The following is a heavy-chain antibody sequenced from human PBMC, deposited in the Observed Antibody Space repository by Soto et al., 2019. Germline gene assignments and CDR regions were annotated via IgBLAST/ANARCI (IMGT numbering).Heavy chain of an antibody. V-gene: IGHV4-4*02. CDR1: SGSISSSNW. D-gene: IGHD3-16*02. CDR2: IYHSGST. CDR3: ARGVTWLGELSGWFDP. J-gene: IGHJ5*02. Sequence: QVQLQESGPGLVKPSGTLSLTCAVSSGSISSSNWWSWVRQPPGKGLEWIGEIYHSGSTNYNPSLNSLVTISVDKSKNQFSLKLSSVTAADTAVYYCARGVTWLGELSGWFDPWGQGTLVTVSS.